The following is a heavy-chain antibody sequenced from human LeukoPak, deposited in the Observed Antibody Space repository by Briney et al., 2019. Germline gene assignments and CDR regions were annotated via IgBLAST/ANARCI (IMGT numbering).Heavy chain of an antibody. D-gene: IGHD3-3*01. J-gene: IGHJ5*02. CDR1: GYTFTSFG. Sequence: GASVKVSCKPSGYTFTSFGISWVRQAPGQGLEWMGWIGAYNGDTNYAQKFQGRVTMTTDTSTSTAYMELSSLRSEDTAVYYCARAPSTIFGVDNWFDPWGQGTLVTVSS. V-gene: IGHV1-18*04. CDR3: ARAPSTIFGVDNWFDP. CDR2: IGAYNGDT.